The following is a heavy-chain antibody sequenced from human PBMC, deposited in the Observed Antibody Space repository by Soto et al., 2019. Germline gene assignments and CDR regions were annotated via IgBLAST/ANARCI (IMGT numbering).Heavy chain of an antibody. Sequence: SETLSLTCAVNGGSLSGYYWSWIRQSPGKGLEWIGEINHRGSSDYNPSLKSRVTLSIDASMNHVTLELTSVTAADTAVYYCARSDNRNSLYGAHVWGQGTAVTV. CDR2: INHRGSS. J-gene: IGHJ6*02. CDR3: ARSDNRNSLYGAHV. D-gene: IGHD1-7*01. V-gene: IGHV4-34*01. CDR1: GGSLSGYY.